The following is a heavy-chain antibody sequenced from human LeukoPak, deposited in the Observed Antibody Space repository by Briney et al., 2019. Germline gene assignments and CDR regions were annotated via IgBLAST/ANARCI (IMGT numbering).Heavy chain of an antibody. Sequence: SVKVSCKASGGTFTSYAISWVRQAPGQGLEWMGRIIPIFGTANYAQKFQGRVTITTDKSTSTAYMELSSLRSEDTAVYYCACDCSCCSCHHFDPWGQGTLVTVSS. CDR1: GGTFTSYA. CDR3: ACDCSCCSCHHFDP. V-gene: IGHV1-69*05. J-gene: IGHJ5*02. CDR2: IIPIFGTA. D-gene: IGHD2-15*01.